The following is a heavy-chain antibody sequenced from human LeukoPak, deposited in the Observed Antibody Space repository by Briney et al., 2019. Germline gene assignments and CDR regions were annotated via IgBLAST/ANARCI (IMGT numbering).Heavy chain of an antibody. D-gene: IGHD3-10*01. CDR2: IYPGDSDT. CDR1: GYSFTSYW. Sequence: GESLKISCKGSGYSFTSYWIGWVRQMPGKGLEWMGIIYPGDSDTRYSPSFQGQVTISADKSISTAYLQWSSLKASDTAMYYCASYQTPVRELYGGAFDIWGQGTMVTVSS. CDR3: ASYQTPVRELYGGAFDI. J-gene: IGHJ3*02. V-gene: IGHV5-51*01.